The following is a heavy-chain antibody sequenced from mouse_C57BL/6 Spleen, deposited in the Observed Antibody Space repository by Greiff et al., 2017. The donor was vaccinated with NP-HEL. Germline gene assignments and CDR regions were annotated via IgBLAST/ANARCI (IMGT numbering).Heavy chain of an antibody. Sequence: QVTLKVCGPELVKPGASVKISCKASGYAFSSSWMNWVKQRPGKGLEWIGRIYPGDGDTNYNGKFKGKATLTADKSSSTAYMQLSSLTSEDSAVYFCARDSNLYFDYWGQGTTLTVSS. J-gene: IGHJ2*01. D-gene: IGHD2-5*01. CDR1: GYAFSSSW. CDR3: ARDSNLYFDY. CDR2: IYPGDGDT. V-gene: IGHV1-82*01.